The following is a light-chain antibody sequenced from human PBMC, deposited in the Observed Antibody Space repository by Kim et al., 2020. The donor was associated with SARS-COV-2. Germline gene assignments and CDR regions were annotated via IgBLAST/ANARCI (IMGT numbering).Light chain of an antibody. CDR2: GAS. J-gene: IGKJ5*01. CDR3: QQYHTRPIT. CDR1: QSVRSS. Sequence: PGRKAAPHCKASQSVRSSLAWYQQKLGQAPRLRLYGASTRATDIPARFSGSGSGTEFTLTISGLQSEDFAVYYCQQYHTRPITFGQGTRLGIK. V-gene: IGKV3-15*01.